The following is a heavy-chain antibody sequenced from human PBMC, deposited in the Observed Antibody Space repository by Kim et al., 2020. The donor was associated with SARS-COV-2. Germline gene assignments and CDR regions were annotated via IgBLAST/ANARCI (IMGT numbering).Heavy chain of an antibody. J-gene: IGHJ4*02. D-gene: IGHD3-22*01. CDR3: ARSVYYYDSSGYYHY. Sequence: ASVKVSCKASGYTFTGYYMHWVRQAPGQGLEWMGRINPNSGGTNYAQKFQGRVTMTRDTSISTAYMELSRLRSDDTAVYYCARSVYYYDSSGYYHYWGQGTLVTVSS. CDR1: GYTFTGYY. V-gene: IGHV1-2*06. CDR2: INPNSGGT.